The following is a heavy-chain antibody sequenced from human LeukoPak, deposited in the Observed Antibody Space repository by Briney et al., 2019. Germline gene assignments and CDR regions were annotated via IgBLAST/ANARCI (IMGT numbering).Heavy chain of an antibody. D-gene: IGHD5-18*01. Sequence: SETLSLTCAVYGGSFSDYSWSWIRQPPGKGLDWNGEINPSGGTNHNPSLMSRVSMSVDTSKNQISLRVSSVTAADTAVYYCARVGYRYSINDWSRTGLGAYPTKYYYYMDVWGKGTPVTVSS. CDR1: GGSFSDYS. CDR3: ARVGYRYSINDWSRTGLGAYPTKYYYYMDV. J-gene: IGHJ6*03. CDR2: INPSGGT. V-gene: IGHV4-34*01.